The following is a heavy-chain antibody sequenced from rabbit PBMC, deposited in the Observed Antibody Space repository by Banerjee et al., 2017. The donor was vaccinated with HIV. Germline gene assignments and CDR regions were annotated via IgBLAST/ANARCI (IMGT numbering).Heavy chain of an antibody. CDR2: IYTGSSGIT. J-gene: IGHJ4*01. Sequence: QSLEESGGDLVKPGASLTLTCTASGFSFSSSYYMCWVRQAPGKGLEWIACIYTGSSGITYYASRAKGRFTISKTSSTTVTLQMTSLTAADTATYFCARFDYAAGYAGYAYAMDYVSLWGPGTLVTVS. V-gene: IGHV1S40*01. CDR1: GFSFSSSYY. D-gene: IGHD6-1*01. CDR3: ARFDYAAGYAGYAYAMDYVSL.